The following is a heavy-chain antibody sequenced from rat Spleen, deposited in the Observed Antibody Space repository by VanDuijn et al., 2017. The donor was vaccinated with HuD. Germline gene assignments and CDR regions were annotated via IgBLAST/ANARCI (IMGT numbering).Heavy chain of an antibody. J-gene: IGHJ2*01. CDR1: GLTFSNSG. CDR2: ISTTGGST. Sequence: EVELVESGGGLVQPGRSMKLSCVASGLTFSNSGMAWVRQAPTKGLAWVASISTTGGSTYYRDSVKGRFIISRDNAKSTLYLQMDSLRSEDTATYYGASPWALPYWGQGVMVTVSS. CDR3: ASPWALPY. V-gene: IGHV5-25*01. D-gene: IGHD4-6*01.